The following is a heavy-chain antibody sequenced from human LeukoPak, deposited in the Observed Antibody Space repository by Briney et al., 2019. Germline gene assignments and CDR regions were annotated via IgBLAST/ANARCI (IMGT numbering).Heavy chain of an antibody. J-gene: IGHJ5*02. CDR1: GGTFSSYA. V-gene: IGHV1-69*13. CDR3: AREDWNARGWFDP. CDR2: IIPIFGTA. Sequence: ASVKVSCKASGGTFSSYAISWVRQAPRQGLEWMGGIIPIFGTANYAQKFQGRVTITADESTSTAYMELSSLRSEDTAVYYCAREDWNARGWFDPWGQGTLVTVSS. D-gene: IGHD1-1*01.